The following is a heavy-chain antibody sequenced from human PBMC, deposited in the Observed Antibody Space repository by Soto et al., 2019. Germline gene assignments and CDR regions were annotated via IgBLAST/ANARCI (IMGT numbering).Heavy chain of an antibody. D-gene: IGHD3-10*01. CDR1: GGSVSSGTYY. V-gene: IGHV4-61*01. J-gene: IGHJ5*02. Sequence: QMQLQESGPGLVKPSETLSLTCTVSGGSVSSGTYYWSWIRQPPGRGLEWIAYIHYSGRTDYNPSIMSRGTISVDTSKNQFSLKLTSVTAADTAVYYCARLYGSGPFDRWGQGTLVTVSS. CDR2: IHYSGRT. CDR3: ARLYGSGPFDR.